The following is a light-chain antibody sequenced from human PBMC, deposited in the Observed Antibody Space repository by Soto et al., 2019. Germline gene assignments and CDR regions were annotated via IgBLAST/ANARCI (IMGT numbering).Light chain of an antibody. CDR3: QSYDSSLSGYV. CDR2: SNN. V-gene: IGLV1-44*01. CDR1: SSNIGSNA. J-gene: IGLJ1*01. Sequence: QSVLTQPPSASGTPGQRVTTSCSGSSSNIGSNAVAWYQQLPGTAPKLLIYSNNQRPSGASDRFSVSKSGTSASLAITGLQAEDEADYYCQSYDSSLSGYVFGTGTKVTVL.